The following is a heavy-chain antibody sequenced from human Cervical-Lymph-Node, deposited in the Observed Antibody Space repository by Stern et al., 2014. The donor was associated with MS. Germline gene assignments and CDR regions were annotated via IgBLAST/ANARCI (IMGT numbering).Heavy chain of an antibody. CDR3: TRARYSSTWYASGNWFDP. D-gene: IGHD6-13*01. J-gene: IGHJ5*02. Sequence: EVQLVDSGGGLVQPGRSLRLSCTASGFSFGDYAMSWFRQAPGQGLEWVGFIRGNDYGGTTEYAASVKGRFTISRDDSKSVAYLQMNGLKTEDTAVYYCTRARYSSTWYASGNWFDPWGQGTLVTVSS. CDR2: IRGNDYGGTT. V-gene: IGHV3-49*03. CDR1: GFSFGDYA.